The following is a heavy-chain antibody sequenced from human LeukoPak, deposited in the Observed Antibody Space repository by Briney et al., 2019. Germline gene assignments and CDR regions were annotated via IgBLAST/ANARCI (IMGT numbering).Heavy chain of an antibody. CDR1: GFTFSNAW. Sequence: GGSLRLSCAASGFTFSNAWMSWVRQAPGKGLEWVSYISSSSSYTNYADSVKGRFTISRDNAKNSLYLQMNSLRAEDTAVYYCARARTPRPYYYDSSGYPPRDYYYGMDVWGQGTTVTVSS. J-gene: IGHJ6*02. V-gene: IGHV3-11*05. CDR2: ISSSSSYT. CDR3: ARARTPRPYYYDSSGYPPRDYYYGMDV. D-gene: IGHD3-22*01.